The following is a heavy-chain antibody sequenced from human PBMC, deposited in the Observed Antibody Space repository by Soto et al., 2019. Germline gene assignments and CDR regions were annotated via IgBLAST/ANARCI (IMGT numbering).Heavy chain of an antibody. CDR2: INSGSSTI. Sequence: EVQLVESGGGLVQPGGSLRLSCAASGFTFRSYAMNWVRQAPGKGLEWVSYINSGSSTIYYADSAKGRFSISRDNAKNSLYLQMNSLRDKDTAVYFCVRDRGYTGYDLEYWGQGALVTVSS. V-gene: IGHV3-48*02. J-gene: IGHJ4*02. D-gene: IGHD5-12*01. CDR3: VRDRGYTGYDLEY. CDR1: GFTFRSYA.